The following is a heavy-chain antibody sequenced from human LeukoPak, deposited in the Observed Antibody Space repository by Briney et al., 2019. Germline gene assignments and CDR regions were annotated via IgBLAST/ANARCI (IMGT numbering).Heavy chain of an antibody. V-gene: IGHV3-53*01. Sequence: TGGSLRLSCAASGFTFSSYEMNWVRQAPGKGLEWVSLIFSGGITHHADSVKGRFTISRDNSKNTVYLQMNSLRVDDTAVYYCARRRSKAYENWGQGTLVTVSS. CDR1: GFTFSSYE. J-gene: IGHJ4*02. CDR2: IFSGGIT. CDR3: ARRRSKAYEN. D-gene: IGHD3-22*01.